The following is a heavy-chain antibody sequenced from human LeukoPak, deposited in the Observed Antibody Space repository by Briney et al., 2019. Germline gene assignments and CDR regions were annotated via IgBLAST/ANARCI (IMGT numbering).Heavy chain of an antibody. CDR3: ARDSGRGYGMDV. CDR2: SSTYNTAK. V-gene: IGHV3-48*01. CDR1: GFSLSNYH. D-gene: IGHD2-15*01. Sequence: GGSLRLSCAASGFSLSNYHMNWVRQAPGKGLQWVPYSSTYNTAKYYADSVKGRFTISRDSAKNSLALQMNSLRAYDTAVYYCARDSGRGYGMDVWGQGTTVTVSS. J-gene: IGHJ6*02.